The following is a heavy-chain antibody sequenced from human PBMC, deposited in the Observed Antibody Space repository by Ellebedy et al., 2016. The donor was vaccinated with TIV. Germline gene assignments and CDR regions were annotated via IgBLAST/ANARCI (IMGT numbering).Heavy chain of an antibody. D-gene: IGHD4-17*01. Sequence: SETLSLXXTVSGGSISSSSYYWGWIRQPPGKGLEWIGSIYYSGSTYYNPSLKSRVTISVDTSKNQFSLKLSSVTAADTAVYYCASTHYERFDPWGQGTLVTVSS. CDR1: GGSISSSSYY. CDR2: IYYSGST. V-gene: IGHV4-39*07. J-gene: IGHJ5*02. CDR3: ASTHYERFDP.